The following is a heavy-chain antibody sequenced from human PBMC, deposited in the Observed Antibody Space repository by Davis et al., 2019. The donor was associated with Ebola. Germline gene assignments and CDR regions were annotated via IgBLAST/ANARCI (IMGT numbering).Heavy chain of an antibody. D-gene: IGHD3-22*01. CDR3: ARSTYYYDSSRSFGVFGGFLSQDAFDV. CDR2: IFPADSDT. CDR1: GYDFSNYR. V-gene: IGHV5-51*01. Sequence: PGGSLRLSCEGFGYDFSNYRIAWVRQMPGKGLEWMGIIFPADSDTTYSPSFQGQVTMSVVKSMRSAYLQWTSLRASDTAIYYCARSTYYYDSSRSFGVFGGFLSQDAFDVWGQGTMVTVSS. J-gene: IGHJ3*01.